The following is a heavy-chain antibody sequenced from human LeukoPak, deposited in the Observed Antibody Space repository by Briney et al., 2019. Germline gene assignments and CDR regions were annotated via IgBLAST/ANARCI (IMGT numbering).Heavy chain of an antibody. J-gene: IGHJ6*02. CDR1: GFTFSNYV. Sequence: GGSLRLSCAGSGFTFSNYVMTWVRQAPGKGLEWVSSISSGGRNTYYADSVKGRFTISRDSSNNTLFVQMNSLRADDTAVYYRAKESAAGKRRYFQYYGMDAWGQGTTVTVSS. V-gene: IGHV3-23*01. CDR3: AKESAAGKRRYFQYYGMDA. D-gene: IGHD6-13*01. CDR2: ISSGGRNT.